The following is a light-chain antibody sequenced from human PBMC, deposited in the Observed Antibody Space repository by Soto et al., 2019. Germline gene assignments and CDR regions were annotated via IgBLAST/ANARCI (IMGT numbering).Light chain of an antibody. CDR3: QQRSDWFT. J-gene: IGKJ5*01. CDR1: QSVGSTF. CDR2: GVS. V-gene: IGKV3D-20*02. Sequence: EIVLTQSPGTLSVSPGERATLSCRASQSVGSTFLAWYQQKPGQAPRLLIYGVSNRATGIPVRFSGSGSGTDFTLTISSLEPEDFGLYYCQQRSDWFTFGQGTRLEIK.